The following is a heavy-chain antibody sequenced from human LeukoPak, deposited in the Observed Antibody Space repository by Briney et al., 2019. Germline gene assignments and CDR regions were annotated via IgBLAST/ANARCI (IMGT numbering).Heavy chain of an antibody. J-gene: IGHJ5*02. V-gene: IGHV1-2*02. Sequence: GASVKVSCKASGYTFTGYYMHWVRPAPGQGLEWMGWINPNSSGTNYAQKFQGRVTMTRDTSISTAYMELSRLRSDDTAVYYCAREESSGWYDGWFDPWGQGTLVTVSS. CDR3: AREESSGWYDGWFDP. D-gene: IGHD6-19*01. CDR2: INPNSSGT. CDR1: GYTFTGYY.